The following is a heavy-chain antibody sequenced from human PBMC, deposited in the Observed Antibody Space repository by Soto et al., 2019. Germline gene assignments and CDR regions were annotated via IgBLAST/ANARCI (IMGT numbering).Heavy chain of an antibody. CDR3: AKELDDYGDYVGRYMDV. J-gene: IGHJ6*03. V-gene: IGHV3-33*06. CDR1: GFTFSSYG. Sequence: GGSLRLSCAASGFTFSSYGMHWVRQAPGKGLEWVAVIWYDGSNKYYADSVKGRFTISRENSKNTLYLQMNSLRAEDTAVYYCAKELDDYGDYVGRYMDVWGKGTTVTVSS. CDR2: IWYDGSNK. D-gene: IGHD4-17*01.